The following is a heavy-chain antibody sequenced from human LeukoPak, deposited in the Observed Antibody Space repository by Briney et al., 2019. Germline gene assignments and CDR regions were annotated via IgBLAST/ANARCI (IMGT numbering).Heavy chain of an antibody. V-gene: IGHV1-69*13. J-gene: IGHJ4*02. CDR2: IIPIFGTT. Sequence: ASVKVSCKASGGTFSSYAISWVRQAPGQGLEWMGGIIPIFGTTNYAQKFQGRVTITADESTSTAYMELSSLRSEDTAVYYCATGGGDYYDSSGQLFDYWGQGTLVTVSS. CDR1: GGTFSSYA. D-gene: IGHD3-22*01. CDR3: ATGGGDYYDSSGQLFDY.